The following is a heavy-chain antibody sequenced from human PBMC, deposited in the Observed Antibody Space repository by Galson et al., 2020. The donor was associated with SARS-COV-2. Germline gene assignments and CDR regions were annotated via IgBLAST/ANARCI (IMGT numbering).Heavy chain of an antibody. J-gene: IGHJ5*02. V-gene: IGHV1-8*01. D-gene: IGHD5-18*01. CDR3: ARVWERGFSYGNSFDP. Sequence: ASVKVSCKASGYTFTNYDINWVRQATGEGLEWMGWMNPKSGDTGYVQKFQGRVTMTRDTSTSTAYMELSSLRSEDTAGYYCARVWERGFSYGNSFDPWGQGTLVTVSS. CDR2: MNPKSGDT. CDR1: GYTFTNYD.